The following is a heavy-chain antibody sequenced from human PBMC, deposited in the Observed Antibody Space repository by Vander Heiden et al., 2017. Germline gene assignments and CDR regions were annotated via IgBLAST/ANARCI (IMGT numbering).Heavy chain of an antibody. CDR1: GFTFDDYA. J-gene: IGHJ4*02. V-gene: IGHV3-9*01. CDR2: ISWKSGSI. CDR3: AKDPSYYDSSGFDY. Sequence: EVQLVESGGGLVQPGRSLRLSCAASGFTFDDYAMHWVRQAPGKGLEWVSGISWKSGSIGYADSVKGRFTISRDNAKNSLYLQMNSLRAEDTALYYCAKDPSYYDSSGFDYWGQGTLVTVSS. D-gene: IGHD3-22*01.